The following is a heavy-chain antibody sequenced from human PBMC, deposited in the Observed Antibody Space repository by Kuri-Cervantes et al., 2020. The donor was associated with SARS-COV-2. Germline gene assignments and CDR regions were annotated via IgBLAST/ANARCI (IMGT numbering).Heavy chain of an antibody. CDR1: GGSISSSRYY. CDR3: ALDDFYYYPMDV. Sequence: ESLKISCTVSGGSISSSRYYWGWVRQPPGKGLEWIGSIYYSGSTYYNPYLKSRVTISVDTSKNHFSLRLSSVTAADTAVYYCALDDFYYYPMDVWGQGTTVTVSS. J-gene: IGHJ6*02. V-gene: IGHV4-39*07. CDR2: IYYSGST.